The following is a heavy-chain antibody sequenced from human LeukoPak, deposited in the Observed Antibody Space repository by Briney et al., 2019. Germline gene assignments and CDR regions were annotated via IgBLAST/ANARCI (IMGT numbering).Heavy chain of an antibody. CDR2: ILYDGNNK. J-gene: IGHJ5*02. CDR3: AKDHYDSGGTYTFDP. Sequence: GRSLRLSCAASEFTFSNYGMHWVRQAPGKGLEWVAVILYDGNNKYYTDSVKGRFTISRDNSKNTLYLQMNSLRAEDTAVYYCAKDHYDSGGTYTFDPWGQGTLVTVSS. CDR1: EFTFSNYG. V-gene: IGHV3-30*18. D-gene: IGHD3-22*01.